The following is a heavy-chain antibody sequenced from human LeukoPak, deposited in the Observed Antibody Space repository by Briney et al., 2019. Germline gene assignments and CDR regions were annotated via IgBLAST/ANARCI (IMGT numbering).Heavy chain of an antibody. J-gene: IGHJ4*02. CDR2: IRSDGSNK. D-gene: IGHD3-22*01. Sequence: GGSLRLSCAPSGFAFSSYGMHWVRQVPGKGLEWVAFIRSDGSNKYHADSVKGRFTISRDNSKNTLCLQMNSLRAEDTAVYYCAKDPGSDSSASPHFGSWGQGTLVTVSS. CDR1: GFAFSSYG. CDR3: AKDPGSDSSASPHFGS. V-gene: IGHV3-30*02.